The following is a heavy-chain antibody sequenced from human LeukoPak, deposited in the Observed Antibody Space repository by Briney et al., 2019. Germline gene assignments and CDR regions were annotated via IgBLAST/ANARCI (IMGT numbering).Heavy chain of an antibody. J-gene: IGHJ4*02. CDR2: INPSGGST. V-gene: IGHV1-46*01. Sequence: GASVKVSCKASGYTFTSYYMHWVRQAPGQGLEWMGIINPSGGSTSYAQKFQGRVTMTRDTSTRTVYMELSSLRSEDTAVYYCARVPRYYYDSSGYYFDYWGQGTLVTVSS. CDR1: GYTFTSYY. D-gene: IGHD3-22*01. CDR3: ARVPRYYYDSSGYYFDY.